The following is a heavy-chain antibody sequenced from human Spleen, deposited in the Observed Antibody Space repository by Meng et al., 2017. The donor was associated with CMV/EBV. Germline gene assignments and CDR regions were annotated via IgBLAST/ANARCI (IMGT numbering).Heavy chain of an antibody. CDR2: ISSSGSTI. Sequence: GGSLRLSCAASGFTFDDYAMHWVRQAPGKGLEWVSYISSSGSTIYYADSVKGRFTISRDNAKNSLYLQMNSLRAEDTAVYYCARDRYSSSWYDAFDIWGQGTMVTVSS. D-gene: IGHD6-13*01. J-gene: IGHJ3*02. CDR3: ARDRYSSSWYDAFDI. V-gene: IGHV3-48*03. CDR1: GFTFDDYA.